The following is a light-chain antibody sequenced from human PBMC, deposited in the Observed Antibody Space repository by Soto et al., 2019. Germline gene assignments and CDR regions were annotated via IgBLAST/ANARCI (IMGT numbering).Light chain of an antibody. V-gene: IGKV1-5*01. CDR1: QSISSW. CDR2: DAS. CDR3: HQYNSYSRT. Sequence: DIQMTQSPSTLSASVGVRVTITCRASQSISSWLAWYQQKPGKAPKLLIYDASSLESGVPSRFSGSGSRTEFALTISSLQPDDFATYYCHQYNSYSRTFGQGTKLDIK. J-gene: IGKJ2*01.